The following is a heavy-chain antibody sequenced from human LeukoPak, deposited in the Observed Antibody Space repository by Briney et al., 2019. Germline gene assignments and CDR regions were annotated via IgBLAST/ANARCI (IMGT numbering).Heavy chain of an antibody. CDR2: VSGSGSTV. V-gene: IGHV3-48*01. Sequence: GGSLRLSCSASGFPFSDHIMNWVRQLPGKRLEWVAYVSGSGSTVYYADSVKGRFTISRDNGKSSLYLQMNSLRVEDTALYYCVRQFASWGQGTLVTVSS. CDR3: VRQFAS. J-gene: IGHJ4*02. CDR1: GFPFSDHI.